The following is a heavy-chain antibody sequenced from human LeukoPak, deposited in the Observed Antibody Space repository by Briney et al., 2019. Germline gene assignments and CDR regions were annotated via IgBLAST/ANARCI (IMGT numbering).Heavy chain of an antibody. Sequence: GGSLRFSCAASGFTFSSYEMNWVRQAPGKGLEWVSYISSSGSTIYYADSVKGRFTIARDNAKNSLYLQMNSLRAEDTAVYYCAELGITMIGGVWGKGTTVTISS. J-gene: IGHJ6*04. V-gene: IGHV3-48*03. CDR3: AELGITMIGGV. CDR2: ISSSGSTI. CDR1: GFTFSSYE. D-gene: IGHD3-10*02.